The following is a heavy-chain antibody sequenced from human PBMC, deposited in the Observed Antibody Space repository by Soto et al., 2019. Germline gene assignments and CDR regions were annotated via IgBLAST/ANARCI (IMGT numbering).Heavy chain of an antibody. CDR3: AKHRQFRSYYESAGHYNN. CDR1: GFTFKNYD. CDR2: ISGSGAIT. D-gene: IGHD3-9*01. J-gene: IGHJ4*02. Sequence: EVQLLESGGGLVQPGGSLRLSCVASGFTFKNYDMRWVRQAPGKGLEWVSGISGSGAITYYADSVRGRFTISRDNSKNTLSLQLNSLGAEDTAIYYCAKHRQFRSYYESAGHYNNWGQGTLVTVSS. V-gene: IGHV3-23*01.